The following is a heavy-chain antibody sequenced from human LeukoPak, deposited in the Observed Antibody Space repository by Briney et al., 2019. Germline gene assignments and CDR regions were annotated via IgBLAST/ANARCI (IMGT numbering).Heavy chain of an antibody. CDR2: ISSSSSTI. CDR1: GFTFSSYS. V-gene: IGHV3-48*01. CDR3: ARVGWFGEGGVDY. Sequence: GGSLRLSCAASGFTFSSYSMNWVRQAPGKGLEWVSYISSSSSTIYYADSVKGRFTISRDNAKNSLYLQMNSLIAEDTAVYYCARVGWFGEGGVDYWGQGTLVTVSS. D-gene: IGHD3-10*01. J-gene: IGHJ4*02.